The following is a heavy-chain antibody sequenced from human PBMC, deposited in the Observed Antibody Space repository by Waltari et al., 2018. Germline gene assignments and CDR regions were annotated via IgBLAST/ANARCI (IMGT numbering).Heavy chain of an antibody. CDR2: NNSDGSST. CDR3: ARVATKTYSSPVPGRPYYYGMDV. V-gene: IGHV3-74*01. D-gene: IGHD3-22*01. CDR1: GFTFSGYW. J-gene: IGHJ6*02. Sequence: EEQLVESGGGLAQPGESLRLSCAASGFTFSGYWMDWVRQAPGKGLVWVSRNNSDGSSTTYADSVKGRFTISRDNAKNTLYVQRNRLRAEDTAVYYCARVATKTYSSPVPGRPYYYGMDVWGQGTTVTVSS.